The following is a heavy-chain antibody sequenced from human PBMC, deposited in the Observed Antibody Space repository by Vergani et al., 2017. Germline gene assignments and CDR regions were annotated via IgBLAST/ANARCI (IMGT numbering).Heavy chain of an antibody. CDR3: ARRGSRVNGMDV. Sequence: EVQLVESGGGLVQPGGSLRLSCAASGFTVSSNYMSWVRQAPGKGLEWVSIIYSGGSTYYADSVKGRFTISRDNSKNTLYLQMNSLRAEDTAMYYCARRGSRVNGMDVWGQGTTVTVSS. CDR2: IYSGGST. V-gene: IGHV3-66*02. J-gene: IGHJ6*02. CDR1: GFTVSSNY.